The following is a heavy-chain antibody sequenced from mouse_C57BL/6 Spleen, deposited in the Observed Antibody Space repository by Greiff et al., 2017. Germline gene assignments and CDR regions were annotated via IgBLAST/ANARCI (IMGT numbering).Heavy chain of an antibody. J-gene: IGHJ3*01. CDR3: TGYYGSSPWFAY. CDR2: IDPETGGT. Sequence: QVQLKESGAELVRPGASVTLSCKASGYTFTDYEMHWVKQTPVHGLEWIGAIDPETGGTAYNQKFKGKAILTVDKSSSTAYMELRSLTSEDSAVYYCTGYYGSSPWFAYWGQGTLVTVSA. V-gene: IGHV1-15*01. D-gene: IGHD1-1*01. CDR1: GYTFTDYE.